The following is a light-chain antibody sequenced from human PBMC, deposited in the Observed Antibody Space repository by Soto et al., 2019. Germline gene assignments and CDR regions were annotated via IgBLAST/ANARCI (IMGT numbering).Light chain of an antibody. CDR1: QSVSSSY. J-gene: IGKJ2*01. CDR2: GAS. Sequence: EIVLTQSPGTLSLSPGERATLSCRASQSVSSSYLAWYQHKPGQAPRLLIYGASSRATGIPDRFSGSESGTDFTLTISRLEPDDFGVYYCQQYGSSPHTFGQGTKLEIK. V-gene: IGKV3-20*01. CDR3: QQYGSSPHT.